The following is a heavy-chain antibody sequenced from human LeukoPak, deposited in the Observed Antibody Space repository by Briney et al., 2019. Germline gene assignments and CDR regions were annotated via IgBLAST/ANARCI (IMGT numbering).Heavy chain of an antibody. CDR2: IYYSGST. Sequence: SETLSLTCTVSGASISGHYWSWIRQPPGKGLEWIGSIYYSGSTYYNPSLKSRVTISVDTSKNQFSLKLSSVTAADTAVYYCARRSEMATIDFDYWGQGTLVTVSS. V-gene: IGHV4-39*01. D-gene: IGHD5-24*01. J-gene: IGHJ4*02. CDR3: ARRSEMATIDFDY. CDR1: GASISGHY.